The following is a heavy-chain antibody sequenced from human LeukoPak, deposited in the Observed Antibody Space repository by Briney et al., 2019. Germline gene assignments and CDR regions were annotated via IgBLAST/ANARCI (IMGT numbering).Heavy chain of an antibody. D-gene: IGHD5-18*01. CDR1: GYTFTGYY. V-gene: IGHV1-2*02. CDR2: INPNSGGT. J-gene: IGHJ4*02. Sequence: GASVKVSCKASGYTFTGYYMHWVRQAPGQGLEWMGWINPNSGGTNYAQKFQGRVTMTRDTSISTVYMEVSSLTSEDTAVYYCARGYTYGPPFDYWGQGTLVTVSS. CDR3: ARGYTYGPPFDY.